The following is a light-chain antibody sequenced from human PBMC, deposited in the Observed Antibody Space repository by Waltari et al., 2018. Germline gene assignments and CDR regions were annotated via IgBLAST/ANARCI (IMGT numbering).Light chain of an antibody. CDR1: QGIGND. CDR2: ATS. CDR3: LQHNSYPRT. J-gene: IGKJ1*01. V-gene: IGKV1-17*01. Sequence: DIQMTQSPSSLSVSVGDRVTITCRASQGIGNDLNWYQQKPGEAPARLIYATSTLQSVVPSRFSGSGSGAEFTLTISSLQPEDFATYYCLQHNSYPRTFGQGTKVDIK.